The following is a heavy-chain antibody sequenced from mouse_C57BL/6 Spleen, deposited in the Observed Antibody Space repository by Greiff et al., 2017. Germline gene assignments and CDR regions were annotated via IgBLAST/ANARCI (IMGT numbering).Heavy chain of an antibody. CDR2: IYWDDDK. J-gene: IGHJ1*03. CDR1: GFSLSTSGMG. CDR3: ARPFITTVVEPSYWYFDV. Sequence: QVTLKVSGPGILQSSQTLSLTCSFSGFSLSTSGMGVSWIRQPSGKGLEWLAHIYWDDDKRYNPSLKSRLTISKDTSRNQVFLKITSVDTADTATYYCARPFITTVVEPSYWYFDVWGTGTTVTVSS. V-gene: IGHV8-12*01. D-gene: IGHD1-1*01.